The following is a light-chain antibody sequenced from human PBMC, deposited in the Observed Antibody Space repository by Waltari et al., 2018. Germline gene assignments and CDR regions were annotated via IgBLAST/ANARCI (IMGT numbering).Light chain of an antibody. J-gene: IGLJ2*01. V-gene: IGLV1-47*01. CDR2: RDS. Sequence: QSVLSQPPSASASPGQGVTISCSGSNSKIGFNSVFWYQHVPGTAPKLVIFRDSHSPSGGPGRFSCSNSGTSASLAISGLRPEDEADYYCASWDPSLRGVVFGGGTKLTVL. CDR3: ASWDPSLRGVV. CDR1: NSKIGFNS.